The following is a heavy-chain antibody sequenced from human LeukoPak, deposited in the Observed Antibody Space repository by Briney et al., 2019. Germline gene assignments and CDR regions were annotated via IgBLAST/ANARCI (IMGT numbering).Heavy chain of an antibody. Sequence: SETLSLTCTVSGGSISSYYWSWIRQPPGKGLEWIGYIYYSGSTNYNPSPKSRVTISVDTSKNQFSLKLSSVTAADTAVYYCARVDSDYYYYMDVWGKGTTVTISS. CDR3: ARVDSDYYYYMDV. D-gene: IGHD3-9*01. CDR1: GGSISSYY. J-gene: IGHJ6*03. CDR2: IYYSGST. V-gene: IGHV4-59*01.